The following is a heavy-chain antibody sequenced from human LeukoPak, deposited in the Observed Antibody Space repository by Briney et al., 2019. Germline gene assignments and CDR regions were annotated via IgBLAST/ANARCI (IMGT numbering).Heavy chain of an antibody. Sequence: GASLRLSCAASGFSFSIYAMSWVRQAPGKGLKWVSAISPGGDTIYYLDSVKGRFTISRDNSKNTLYLQMNSLRAEDTAVYYCARRTTVVGPAPFDHWGQGTLVTVSS. D-gene: IGHD4-23*01. CDR2: ISPGGDTI. V-gene: IGHV3-23*01. CDR3: ARRTTVVGPAPFDH. CDR1: GFSFSIYA. J-gene: IGHJ4*02.